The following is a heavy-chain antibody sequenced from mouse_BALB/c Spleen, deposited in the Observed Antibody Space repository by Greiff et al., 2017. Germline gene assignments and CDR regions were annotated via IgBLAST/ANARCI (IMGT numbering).Heavy chain of an antibody. Sequence: EVKLMESGPGLVKPSQSLSLTCSVTGYSITSGYYWNWIRQFPGNKLEWMGYISYDGSNNYNPSLKNRISITRDTSKNQFFLKLNSVTTEDTATYYCARDSEGYFDVWGAGTTVTVSS. CDR3: ARDSEGYFDV. CDR2: ISYDGSN. CDR1: GYSITSGYY. J-gene: IGHJ1*01. V-gene: IGHV3-6*02.